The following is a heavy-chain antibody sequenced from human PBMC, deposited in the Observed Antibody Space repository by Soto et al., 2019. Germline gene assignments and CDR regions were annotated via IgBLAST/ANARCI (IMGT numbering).Heavy chain of an antibody. CDR3: ARIRGSSTSFSLLGDV. CDR2: IFSNDEK. D-gene: IGHD2-2*01. J-gene: IGHJ6*04. Sequence: QVTLKESGPVLVKPTETLTLTCTVSGFSLSNARMGVSWIRQPPGKALEWLAHIFSNDEKSYSTSLKSRLTISKDTSKSQVVLTMTNMDPVDIATYYCARIRGSSTSFSLLGDVWGKGTTVTVSS. CDR1: GFSLSNARMG. V-gene: IGHV2-26*01.